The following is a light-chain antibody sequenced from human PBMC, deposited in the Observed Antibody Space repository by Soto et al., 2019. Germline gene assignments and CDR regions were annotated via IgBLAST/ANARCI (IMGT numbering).Light chain of an antibody. CDR2: GAA. J-gene: IGKJ5*01. Sequence: EIVMTQSPATLSVSPGARATLSCRASQTISTNLAWYQHKPGQPSSLLIYGAATRATGVPARFSGSGSGTEFTLTISSLQSEDFAVYYCQQYSNWPPITFGQGTRMEIK. V-gene: IGKV3-15*01. CDR3: QQYSNWPPIT. CDR1: QTISTN.